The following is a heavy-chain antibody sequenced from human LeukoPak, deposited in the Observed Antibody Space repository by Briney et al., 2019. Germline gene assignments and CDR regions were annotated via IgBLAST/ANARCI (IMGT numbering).Heavy chain of an antibody. CDR2: ISSSSSTI. D-gene: IGHD3-22*01. Sequence: GGSLRLSCAASGFTFSSYSMNWVRQAPGKGLEWVSYISSSSSTIYYADSVKGRFTISRDNAKNSLYLQMNSLRAEDTAVYYCAKDYYYDSSGYWDPDAFDIWGQGTMVTVSS. CDR3: AKDYYYDSSGYWDPDAFDI. CDR1: GFTFSSYS. J-gene: IGHJ3*02. V-gene: IGHV3-48*01.